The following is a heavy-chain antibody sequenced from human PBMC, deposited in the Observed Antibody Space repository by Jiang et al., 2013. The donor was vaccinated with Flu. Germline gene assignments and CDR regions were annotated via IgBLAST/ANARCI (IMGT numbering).Heavy chain of an antibody. J-gene: IGHJ4*02. CDR1: GYTFSSHG. CDR3: ARISGGAPVYYFDF. D-gene: IGHD2-8*02. Sequence: AEVKKPGASVKVSCKPSGYTFSSHGVNWMRQAPGQGLEWMGWISVYNGYTNYAQKFQGRVTMTTDASTSTAYMELRSLRSDDTAVYYCARISGGAPVYYFDFWGQGALVTVSS. V-gene: IGHV1-18*01. CDR2: ISVYNGYT.